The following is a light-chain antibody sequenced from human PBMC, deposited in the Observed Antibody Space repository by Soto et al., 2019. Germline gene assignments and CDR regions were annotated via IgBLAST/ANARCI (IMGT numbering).Light chain of an antibody. CDR1: TSDVGDYNY. V-gene: IGLV2-14*03. CDR2: DVS. J-gene: IGLJ2*01. Sequence: QSALTQPASVSGSPGQSITISCTGTTSDVGDYNYVSWYQQHPGKAPKIMIYDVSNRPSGFSNRFSGSKSGNTASLTISGLQAEDEADYYCSSYTSSSTLVFGGGTKLTVL. CDR3: SSYTSSSTLV.